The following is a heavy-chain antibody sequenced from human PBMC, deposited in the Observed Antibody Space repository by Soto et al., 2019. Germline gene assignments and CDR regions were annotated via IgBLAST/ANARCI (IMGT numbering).Heavy chain of an antibody. J-gene: IGHJ6*01. D-gene: IGHD3-3*01. CDR2: TIPLFGTA. CDR1: GDTFTMYS. CDR3: AQIRVFGVLGGSNYNYGMDV. V-gene: IGHV1-69*06. Sequence: QVQLVQSGAEVKKPGSSVNVSCQASGDTFTMYSITWVRQAPGQGLEWMGATIPLFGTANYAQKFQGRVTITADKSTSTVYMDLSRLRSADTAVYYCAQIRVFGVLGGSNYNYGMDVWGLGTTVTVSS.